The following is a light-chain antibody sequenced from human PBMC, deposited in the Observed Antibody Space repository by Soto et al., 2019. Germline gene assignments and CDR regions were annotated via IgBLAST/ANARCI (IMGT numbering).Light chain of an antibody. CDR1: SSNIGSNY. J-gene: IGLJ2*01. Sequence: QSVLTPPPSASGTPGQRVTISCSGSSSNIGSNYVYWYQQLPGTAPKLLIYSNNQRPSGVPDRFSGSKSGTSASRAISGLRSEDEAHYYCASGDDSLSGVVFGGGTKRTVL. CDR3: ASGDDSLSGVV. CDR2: SNN. V-gene: IGLV1-47*02.